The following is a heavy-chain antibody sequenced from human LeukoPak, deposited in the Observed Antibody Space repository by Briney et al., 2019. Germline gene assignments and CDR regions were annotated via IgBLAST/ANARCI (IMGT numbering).Heavy chain of an antibody. CDR2: IYTSGST. Sequence: SQTLSLTCAVYGGSFSGYYWSWIRQPAGKGLEWIGRIYTSGSTNYNPSLKSRVTMSVDTSKNQFSLKLSSVTAADTAVYYCARDRWEHSKHNWFDPWGQGTLVTVSS. J-gene: IGHJ5*02. CDR3: ARDRWEHSKHNWFDP. CDR1: GGSFSGYY. D-gene: IGHD1-26*01. V-gene: IGHV4-4*07.